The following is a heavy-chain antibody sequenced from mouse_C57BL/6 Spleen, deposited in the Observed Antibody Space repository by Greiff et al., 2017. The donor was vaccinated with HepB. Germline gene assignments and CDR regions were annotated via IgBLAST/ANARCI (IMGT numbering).Heavy chain of an antibody. J-gene: IGHJ4*01. CDR2: IDPENGDT. Sequence: EVQLQQSGAELVRPGASVKLSCTASGFNIKDDYMHWVKQRPEQGLEWIGWIDPENGDTEYASKFQGKATITADTSSNTAYLQLSSLTSEDTAVYYFTTSPYHAMDYWGQGTSVTVSS. CDR1: GFNIKDDY. D-gene: IGHD6-5*01. CDR3: TTSPYHAMDY. V-gene: IGHV14-4*01.